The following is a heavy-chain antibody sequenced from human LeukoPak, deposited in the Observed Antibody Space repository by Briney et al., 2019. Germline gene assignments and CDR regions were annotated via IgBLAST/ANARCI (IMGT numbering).Heavy chain of an antibody. CDR2: IYYSGST. J-gene: IGHJ4*02. V-gene: IGHV4-61*08. Sequence: PSETLSLTCAVSGGSVSSGGYSWSWIRQPPGKGLEWIGFIYYSGSTNYNPSLKSRVTMSVDTSKNQFSLKLSSVTAADTAVYYCARERYSGSYRRFDYWGQGTLVTVSS. D-gene: IGHD1-26*01. CDR3: ARERYSGSYRRFDY. CDR1: GGSVSSGGYS.